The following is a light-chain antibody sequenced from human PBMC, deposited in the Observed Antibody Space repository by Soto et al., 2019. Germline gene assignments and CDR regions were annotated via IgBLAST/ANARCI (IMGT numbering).Light chain of an antibody. CDR3: QHYNSYPMWA. CDR2: DVS. J-gene: IGKJ1*01. V-gene: IGKV1-5*01. Sequence: DIQMTQSPSTLSASVGDRVAITCRTSQTITTWLAWYQQKPGKAPKVLIYDVSNLQSGVPSRFSGSGSGTEFTLTISSLQPDDFATYYCQHYNSYPMWALGQGTKVDIK. CDR1: QTITTW.